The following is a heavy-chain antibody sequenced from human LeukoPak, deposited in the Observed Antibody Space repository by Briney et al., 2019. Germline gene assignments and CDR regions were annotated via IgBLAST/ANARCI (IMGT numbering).Heavy chain of an antibody. Sequence: GGSLRLSCAASGFTFSSYWMNWVRQAPGKGLVWVSRIASDGSSTTYADSVKGRFSISRDNAKNTLYLQMNSLRAEDTAVYYCVRDLGGRSGHWGQGTLVTVSS. CDR3: VRDLGGRSGH. J-gene: IGHJ4*02. V-gene: IGHV3-74*01. CDR2: IASDGSST. D-gene: IGHD1-26*01. CDR1: GFTFSSYW.